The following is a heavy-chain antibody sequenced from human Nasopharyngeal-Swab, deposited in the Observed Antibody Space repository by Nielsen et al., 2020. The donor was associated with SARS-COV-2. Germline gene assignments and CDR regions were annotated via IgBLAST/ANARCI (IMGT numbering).Heavy chain of an antibody. CDR2: IVTAGDT. D-gene: IGHD3-22*01. V-gene: IGHV3-13*01. CDR1: GFTFIISA. CDR3: ARATTDSSGYYYVFDY. Sequence: GESLKISCASSGFTFIISAMHWVRQAPGKGLDWVSAIVTAGDTYYPGSVKGRFTISRENAKNSLYLQMNSLRAGDTAVYYCARATTDSSGYYYVFDYWDQGTLVTVSS. J-gene: IGHJ4*02.